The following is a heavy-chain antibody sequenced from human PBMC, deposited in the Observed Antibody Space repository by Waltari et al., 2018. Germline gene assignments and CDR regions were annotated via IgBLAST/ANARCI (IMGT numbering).Heavy chain of an antibody. D-gene: IGHD2-2*01. CDR2: INHSGST. J-gene: IGHJ4*02. V-gene: IGHV4-34*01. CDR1: GGSFSGYY. Sequence: QVQLQQWGAGLLKPSETLSLTCAVYGGSFSGYYWSWIRQPPGKGLEWIGEINHSGSTNYNPSLKSRVTISVDTSKNQFSLKLSSVTAADTAVYYCARVFGVVPAACFDYWGQGTLVTVSS. CDR3: ARVFGVVPAACFDY.